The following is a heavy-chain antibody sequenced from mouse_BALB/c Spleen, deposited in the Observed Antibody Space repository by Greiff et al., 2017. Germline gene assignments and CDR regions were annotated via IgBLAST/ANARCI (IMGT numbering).Heavy chain of an antibody. CDR2: IDPANGNT. J-gene: IGHJ4*01. CDR3: ARSNGNPLYAMDY. D-gene: IGHD2-1*01. Sequence: VHVKQSGAELVKPGASVKLSCTASGFNITDYYMHWVKQRPEQGLEWIGRIDPANGNTKYDPKFQGKATITADTSSNTAYLQLSSLTSEDTAVYYCARSNGNPLYAMDYWGQGTSVTVSS. V-gene: IGHV14-3*02. CDR1: GFNITDYY.